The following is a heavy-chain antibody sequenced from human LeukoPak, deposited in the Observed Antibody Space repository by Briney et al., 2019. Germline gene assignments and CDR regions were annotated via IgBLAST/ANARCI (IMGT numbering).Heavy chain of an antibody. D-gene: IGHD1-26*01. CDR3: ARVVGANRHYYYYQIDV. CDR2: INHSGST. Sequence: ETLSLTCAVYGGSFSGYYWSWIRQPPGKGLEWIGEINHSGSTNYNPSLKSRVTISVDKSKNQFSLKLNSVTAADTAVYYCARVVGANRHYYYYQIDVWGKGNTVTVSS. CDR1: GGSFSGYY. V-gene: IGHV4-34*01. J-gene: IGHJ6*03.